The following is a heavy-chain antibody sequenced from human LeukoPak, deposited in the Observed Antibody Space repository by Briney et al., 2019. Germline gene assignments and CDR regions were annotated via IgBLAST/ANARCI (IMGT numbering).Heavy chain of an antibody. Sequence: SETLSLTCTVSGGSISSSSYYWGWIRQPPGKGLEWIGSIYYSGSTYYSPSLKSRVTISVDTSKNQFSLKLSSVTAADTAVYYCARVSLFGELLGWFDPWGQGTLVTVSS. CDR3: ARVSLFGELLGWFDP. CDR2: IYYSGST. V-gene: IGHV4-39*01. D-gene: IGHD3-10*02. J-gene: IGHJ5*02. CDR1: GGSISSSSYY.